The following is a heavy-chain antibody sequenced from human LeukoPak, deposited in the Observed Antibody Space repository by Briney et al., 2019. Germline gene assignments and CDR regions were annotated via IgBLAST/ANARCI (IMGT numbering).Heavy chain of an antibody. CDR3: ARDWGYQAFDY. CDR2: ISWNSGSI. D-gene: IGHD2-2*01. J-gene: IGHJ4*02. CDR1: GFTFDDYA. V-gene: IGHV3-9*01. Sequence: GGSLRLSCAASGFTFDDYAMHWVRQAPGKGLEGVSGISWNSGSIGYADSVKGRFTISRDNAKNSLYLQMNSLRAEDTALYYCARDWGYQAFDYWGQGTLVTVSS.